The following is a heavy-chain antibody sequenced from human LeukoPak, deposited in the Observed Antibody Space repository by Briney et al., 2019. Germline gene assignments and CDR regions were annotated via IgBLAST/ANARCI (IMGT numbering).Heavy chain of an antibody. J-gene: IGHJ4*02. Sequence: GGSLRLSCAASGFTFTMFSMNWLRQAPGKGLEWIAFIRGRSDTTYYADSVQGRFTISRDNAEDSVYLQMNGLRAEDTAVYYCAKDSSWSQLDYWGQGTLVTVSS. D-gene: IGHD6-13*01. V-gene: IGHV3-48*01. CDR2: IRGRSDTT. CDR1: GFTFTMFS. CDR3: AKDSSWSQLDY.